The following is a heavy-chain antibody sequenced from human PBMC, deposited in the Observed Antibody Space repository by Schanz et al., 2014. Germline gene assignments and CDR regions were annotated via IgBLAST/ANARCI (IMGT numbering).Heavy chain of an antibody. CDR2: INQSGDT. V-gene: IGHV4-34*01. Sequence: QVQLQQWGAGLLKPSETLSLTCAVSGGSFSGYYWSWIRQPPDTGLEWIGEINQSGDTNYNPSLKSRVTISVDTSNTQSSLRVPFVTATDTAVYYCARLPGLYCSGGACYRGYWGQGTLVTVSS. D-gene: IGHD2-15*01. J-gene: IGHJ4*02. CDR1: GGSFSGYY. CDR3: ARLPGLYCSGGACYRGY.